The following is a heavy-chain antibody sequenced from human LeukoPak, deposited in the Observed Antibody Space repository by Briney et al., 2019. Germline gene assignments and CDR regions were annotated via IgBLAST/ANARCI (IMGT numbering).Heavy chain of an antibody. CDR1: GFSLSTSGVG. D-gene: IGHD3-9*01. Sequence: FGPTLVKPTQTLTLTRTFSGFSLSTSGVGVGWIRQPPGKALEWLALIYWDDDKRYSPSLKSRLTITKDTSKNQVVLTMTNMDPVDTATYYCAHRNYDILTGHYLFDYWGQGTLVTVSS. V-gene: IGHV2-5*02. CDR2: IYWDDDK. CDR3: AHRNYDILTGHYLFDY. J-gene: IGHJ4*02.